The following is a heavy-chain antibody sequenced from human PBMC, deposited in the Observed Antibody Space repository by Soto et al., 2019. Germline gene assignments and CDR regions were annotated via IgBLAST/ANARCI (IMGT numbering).Heavy chain of an antibody. V-gene: IGHV3-23*01. CDR3: AKAGITIPVYAVGV. D-gene: IGHD3-3*01. Sequence: SGGSLSLSCAASGFTFGLYPMAWVRQAPGKGLEWVSAISGRAGITYYADSVKGRFTIARDSSKNTLYLQMESLRVDDTAVYFCAKAGITIPVYAVGVWGQGTTVTVSS. CDR1: GFTFGLYP. J-gene: IGHJ6*02. CDR2: ISGRAGIT.